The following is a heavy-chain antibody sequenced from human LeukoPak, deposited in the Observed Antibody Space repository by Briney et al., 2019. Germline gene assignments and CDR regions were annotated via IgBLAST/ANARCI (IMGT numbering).Heavy chain of an antibody. CDR2: MNPNSGNT. CDR3: ATIDGHYDSSGY. D-gene: IGHD3-22*01. V-gene: IGHV1-8*02. CDR1: GYTFTNYD. J-gene: IGHJ4*02. Sequence: ASVKVSCKASGYTFTNYDINWVRQATGQGLEWVGRMNPNSGNTGYAQKFQGRVTMTEDTSTDTAYMELSSLRSEDTAVYYCATIDGHYDSSGYWGQGTLVIVSS.